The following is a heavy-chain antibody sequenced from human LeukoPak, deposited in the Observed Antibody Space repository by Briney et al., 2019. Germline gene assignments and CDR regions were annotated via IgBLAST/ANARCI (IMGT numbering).Heavy chain of an antibody. CDR2: IIPIFGTA. CDR1: GGTFISYA. Sequence: ASVKVSCKASGGTFISYAISWVRQAPGQGREWMGGIIPIFGTANYAQKFQGRVTITTDESTSTAYMELSSLRSEDTAVYYCARALDMYYYDSIGSGCLAYWGQGTLVTVSS. D-gene: IGHD3-22*01. CDR3: ARALDMYYYDSIGSGCLAY. J-gene: IGHJ4*02. V-gene: IGHV1-69*05.